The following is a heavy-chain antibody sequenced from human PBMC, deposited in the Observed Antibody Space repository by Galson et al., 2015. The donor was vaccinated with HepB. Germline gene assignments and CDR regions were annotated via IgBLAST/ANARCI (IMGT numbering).Heavy chain of an antibody. CDR3: ARGKVPIYYYGMDV. CDR1: GFTVSSNY. CDR2: IYSGGST. J-gene: IGHJ6*02. Sequence: SLRLSCAASGFTVSSNYMSWVRQAPGKGLEWVSVIYSGGSTYYADSVKGRFTISRDNSKNTLYLQMNSLRAEDTAVYYCARGKVPIYYYGMDVWGQGTTVTVSS. D-gene: IGHD2-2*01. V-gene: IGHV3-66*01.